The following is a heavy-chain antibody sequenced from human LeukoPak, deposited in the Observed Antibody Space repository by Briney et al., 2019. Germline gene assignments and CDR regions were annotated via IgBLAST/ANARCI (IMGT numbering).Heavy chain of an antibody. V-gene: IGHV1-46*01. CDR3: ARGEQWLVALEVRYALDY. CDR1: GYTFTSYY. Sequence: ASVKVSCKASGYTFTSYYMHWVRQAPGQGLEWMGIINPSGGSTSYAQKFQGRVTMTRDTSTSTVYMELSSLRSEDTAVYYCARGEQWLVALEVRYALDYWGQGTLVTVSS. CDR2: INPSGGST. J-gene: IGHJ4*02. D-gene: IGHD6-19*01.